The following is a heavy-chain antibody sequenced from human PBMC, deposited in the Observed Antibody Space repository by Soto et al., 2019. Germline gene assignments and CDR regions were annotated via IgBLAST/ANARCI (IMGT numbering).Heavy chain of an antibody. CDR1: GFSFSTSAVG. CDR3: AYLFWAGSGTRYYFDY. CDR2: IYWDDDK. Sequence: QITLTESGPTLVKPTQTLTLTCTFSGFSFSTSAVGVGWFRQPPGKALEWLALIYWDDDKRYSPFLKSRPTITKDTSTNQVGLTMTIMYPVDICTYYCAYLFWAGSGTRYYFDYWGQGTLVTVSS. V-gene: IGHV2-5*02. J-gene: IGHJ4*02. D-gene: IGHD6-13*01.